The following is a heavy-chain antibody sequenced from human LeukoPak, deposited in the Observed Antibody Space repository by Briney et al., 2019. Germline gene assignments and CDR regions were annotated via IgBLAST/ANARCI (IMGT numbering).Heavy chain of an antibody. D-gene: IGHD4-11*01. Sequence: PLETLSLTCTVSGDSITNNNCYWGWVRQPPGKGLEWIASIYYSGSSYYSPSLKSRVTMSVDTSKNQFSLKLSSVTAADTAIYYCVRLDYSNFFDYWGQGNLVTVSS. CDR2: IYYSGSS. V-gene: IGHV4-39*07. J-gene: IGHJ4*02. CDR1: GDSITNNNCY. CDR3: VRLDYSNFFDY.